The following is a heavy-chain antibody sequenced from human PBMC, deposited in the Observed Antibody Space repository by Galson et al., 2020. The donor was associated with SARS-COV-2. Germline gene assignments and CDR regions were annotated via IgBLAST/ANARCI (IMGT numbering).Heavy chain of an antibody. Sequence: GGSLRLSCAASGFTFSNYAMSWVRQAPGKGLEWVSGVTYNGGSTHYADSMKGRFTISRDNSKSMLYLQMSGLRAEDTAVYYCAKHQDEWGRRRPLDFRGQGTLVTVSS. V-gene: IGHV3-23*01. J-gene: IGHJ4*02. CDR1: GFTFSNYA. CDR2: VTYNGGST. CDR3: AKHQDEWGRRRPLDF. D-gene: IGHD1-26*01.